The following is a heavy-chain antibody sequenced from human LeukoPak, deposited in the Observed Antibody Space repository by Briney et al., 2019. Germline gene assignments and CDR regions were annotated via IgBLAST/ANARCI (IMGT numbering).Heavy chain of an antibody. CDR1: GGTFNSYA. CDR2: IVPFFVTS. J-gene: IGHJ4*02. D-gene: IGHD5-18*01. Sequence: ASVKVSCKASGGTFNSYAISWVRQAPGQGPEWMGGIVPFFVTSNYAQKFQGRVTITADKSTSTAYMELSSLRSEDTAVYYCARAFRGYSYGYVDRPNDYWGQGTLVTVSS. V-gene: IGHV1-69*06. CDR3: ARAFRGYSYGYVDRPNDY.